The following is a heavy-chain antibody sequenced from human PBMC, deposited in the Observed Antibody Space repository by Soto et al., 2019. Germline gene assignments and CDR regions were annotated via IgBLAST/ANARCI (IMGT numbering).Heavy chain of an antibody. CDR1: GGSIKDYY. CDR2: VFYSGST. CDR3: SKTVSSRWRNHLDN. D-gene: IGHD4-4*01. Sequence: SETLSLTCTVSGGSIKDYYWSWVRQPPGKGLEWIGYVFYSGSTYYNPSLKSRVAMSVDTSKNQFSLTLNSVTAADTAVYYCSKTVSSRWRNHLDNWGQGTPVTVSS. J-gene: IGHJ4*02. V-gene: IGHV4-59*08.